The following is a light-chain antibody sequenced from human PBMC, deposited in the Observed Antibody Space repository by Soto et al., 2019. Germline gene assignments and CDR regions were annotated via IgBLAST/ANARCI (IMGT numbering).Light chain of an antibody. J-gene: IGKJ4*01. Sequence: DIQMTQSPSSLSASVGDRVTITCRASQSIASSLNWLQLKPGKAPKLLLYATSTLQSGGPSRFSGSGSGSHFTLTISSLQPEDSAVYFCQQGYSPLLTFGGGTRVEIK. CDR3: QQGYSPLLT. CDR1: QSIASS. V-gene: IGKV1-39*01. CDR2: ATS.